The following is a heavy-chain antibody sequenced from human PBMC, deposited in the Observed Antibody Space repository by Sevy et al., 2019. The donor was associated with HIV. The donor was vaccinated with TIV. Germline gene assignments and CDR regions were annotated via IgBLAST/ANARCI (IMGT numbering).Heavy chain of an antibody. J-gene: IGHJ4*02. D-gene: IGHD3-22*01. V-gene: IGHV1-24*01. CDR1: GYTLTQFS. Sequence: ASVKVSCKVSGYTLTQFSMHWVRQAPGKGLEWMTTFDPEDGDPEDGKTIYAQKFLGRVTMTEDTSTDTAYMELSSLRSDDTAVYYCATTKDYYDSSGYPFDYWGQGTLVTDSS. CDR3: ATTKDYYDSSGYPFDY. CDR2: FDPEDGDPEDGKT.